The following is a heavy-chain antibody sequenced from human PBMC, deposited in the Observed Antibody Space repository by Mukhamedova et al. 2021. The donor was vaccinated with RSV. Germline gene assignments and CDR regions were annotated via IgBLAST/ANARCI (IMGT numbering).Heavy chain of an antibody. J-gene: IGHJ4*02. Sequence: GLELVSTVSGSGATTYDADSVKGRFTISRDTSKDTLYLQMNSLRAEDTAVYYCARTAPSEFYDSSSGYYNGICYFDYWGQGARVT. CDR3: ARTAPSEFYDSSSGYYNGICYFDY. V-gene: IGHV3-23*01. CDR2: VSGSGATT. D-gene: IGHD3-3*01.